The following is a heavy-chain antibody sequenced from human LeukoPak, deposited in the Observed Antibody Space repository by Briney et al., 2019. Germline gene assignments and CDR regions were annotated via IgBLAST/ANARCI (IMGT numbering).Heavy chain of an antibody. CDR2: INPSGGST. CDR3: ARDCEAPPFHDSSGPKRGYYYGMDV. D-gene: IGHD3-22*01. J-gene: IGHJ6*02. V-gene: IGHV1-46*01. CDR1: GGTFSSYA. Sequence: ASVKVSCKASGGTFSSYAISWVRQAPGQGLEWMGIINPSGGSTSYAQKFQGRVTMTRDTSTSTVYMELSSLRSEDTAVYYCARDCEAPPFHDSSGPKRGYYYGMDVWGQGTTVTVSS.